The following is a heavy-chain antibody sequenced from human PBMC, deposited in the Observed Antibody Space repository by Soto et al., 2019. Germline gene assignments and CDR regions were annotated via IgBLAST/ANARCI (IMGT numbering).Heavy chain of an antibody. CDR3: ARVRQGCSANNCYFDP. CDR1: GGSVRAPDW. J-gene: IGHJ5*01. V-gene: IGHV4-4*02. D-gene: IGHD1-1*01. CDR2: VHISGHS. Sequence: QVHLQESGPGLVAPSGTLSLTCTLSGGSVRAPDWWKWVRQSPDKGLEWIAEVHISGHSNYNPSLRSRVSVSIDSSKNPFYLNLNSVTAADTAIYYCARVRQGCSANNCYFDPWGQGTQVTISS.